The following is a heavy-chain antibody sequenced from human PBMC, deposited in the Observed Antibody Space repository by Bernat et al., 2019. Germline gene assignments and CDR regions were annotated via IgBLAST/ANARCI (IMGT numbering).Heavy chain of an antibody. CDR3: ATRGPTGSYFFDS. Sequence: EVQLVESGGGLVQPGGSLRLSCAASGFTFSSYWMSWVRQAPGKGLEWVANIKQDGSEKYYVDSVKGRFTISRDNAKNSLYLQMNTLRAEDTAVYYCATRGPTGSYFFDSWGQGTLVTVSS. CDR1: GFTFSSYW. D-gene: IGHD3-10*01. CDR2: IKQDGSEK. V-gene: IGHV3-7*03. J-gene: IGHJ4*02.